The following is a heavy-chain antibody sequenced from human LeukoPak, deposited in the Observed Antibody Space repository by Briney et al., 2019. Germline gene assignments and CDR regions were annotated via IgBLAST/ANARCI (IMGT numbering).Heavy chain of an antibody. Sequence: PGGSLRLSCAASGFTFSSYWMHWVRQAPGKGLVWVSRINSDGSSTSYADSVKGRFTISRDNSKNSLYLQMNSLRTEDTALYYCAKATGGYSSGWYSYYYGMDVWGQGTTVTVSS. J-gene: IGHJ6*02. D-gene: IGHD6-19*01. CDR1: GFTFSSYW. V-gene: IGHV3-74*01. CDR2: INSDGSST. CDR3: AKATGGYSSGWYSYYYGMDV.